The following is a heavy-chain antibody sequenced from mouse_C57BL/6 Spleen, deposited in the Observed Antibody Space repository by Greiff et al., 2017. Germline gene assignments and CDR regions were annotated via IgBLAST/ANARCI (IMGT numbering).Heavy chain of an antibody. D-gene: IGHD1-1*01. Sequence: EVMLVESGGGLVKPGGSLKLSCAASGFTFSSYTMSWVRQTPEKRLEWVATISGGGGNTYYPDSVKGRFTISRDNAKNTLYLQMSSLRSEDTALYYCARQRITTVVDYFDYWGQGTTLTVSS. J-gene: IGHJ2*01. CDR3: ARQRITTVVDYFDY. V-gene: IGHV5-9*01. CDR2: ISGGGGNT. CDR1: GFTFSSYT.